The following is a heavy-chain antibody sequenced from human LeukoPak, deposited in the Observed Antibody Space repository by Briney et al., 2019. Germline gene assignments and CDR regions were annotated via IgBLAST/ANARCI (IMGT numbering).Heavy chain of an antibody. CDR2: ISAYNGNT. CDR3: ARDRGGKEQWRYFDY. Sequence: ASVKVSCKASGYTFTSYGISWVRQAPGQGLEWMGWISAYNGNTNYAQKLQGRVTMTTDTSTSTAYMELRSLRSDGTAVYYCARDRGGKEQWRYFDYWGQGTLVTVSS. V-gene: IGHV1-18*01. CDR1: GYTFTSYG. D-gene: IGHD6-19*01. J-gene: IGHJ4*02.